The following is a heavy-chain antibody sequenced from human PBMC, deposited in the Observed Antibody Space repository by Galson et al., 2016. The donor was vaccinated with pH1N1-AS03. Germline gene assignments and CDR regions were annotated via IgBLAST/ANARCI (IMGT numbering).Heavy chain of an antibody. Sequence: SLRLSCAASGFTFSSFGLHWVRQAPGKGRDWVAHISPVGSKIYYEDSVRGRFTISRDNFKSTLYLTLNSLRGEDTAVYYCTQDLTTRYGMDVWGQGTTVTVSS. CDR3: TQDLTTRYGMDV. J-gene: IGHJ6*02. CDR2: ISPVGSKI. CDR1: GFTFSSFG. V-gene: IGHV3-30*18. D-gene: IGHD1-1*01.